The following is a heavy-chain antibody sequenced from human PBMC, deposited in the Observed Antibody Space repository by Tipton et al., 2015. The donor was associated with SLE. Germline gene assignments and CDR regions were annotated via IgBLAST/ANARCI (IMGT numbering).Heavy chain of an antibody. V-gene: IGHV3-21*01. J-gene: IGHJ4*02. Sequence: SLRLSCVDSDVNFITSAMNWVRQAPGKGLEWLSSIGYTSQDRYYSASVRGRFTISRDNAKNSLFLQMNFLTVGDTAVYYCVKGHRRESWGRGTLVTVSS. CDR1: DVNFITSA. CDR3: VKGHRRES. CDR2: IGYTSQDR.